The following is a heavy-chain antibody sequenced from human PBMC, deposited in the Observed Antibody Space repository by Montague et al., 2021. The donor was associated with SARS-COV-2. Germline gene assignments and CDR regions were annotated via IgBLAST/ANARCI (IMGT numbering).Heavy chain of an antibody. CDR1: GFSLSTNGVC. V-gene: IGHV2-5*02. D-gene: IGHD4-17*01. J-gene: IGHJ2*01. Sequence: PALVKPTQTLTLICTFSGFSLSTNGVCVGWIRQPPGKALEWLALXYWXDDNRYSPSLKSRLTITKDTSKNRVVLTMTNMDPVDTATYYCAHRRTTVTSPYFDLWGRGTLVTVSS. CDR2: XYWXDDN. CDR3: AHRRTTVTSPYFDL.